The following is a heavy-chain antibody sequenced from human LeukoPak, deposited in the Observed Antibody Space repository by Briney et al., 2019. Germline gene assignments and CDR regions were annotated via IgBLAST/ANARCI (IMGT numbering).Heavy chain of an antibody. Sequence: ASVKVSCKAAGYTFTSYGVSWVGQAPGQGLEWRGWISAYKGNTNYAQKLQGRVTMTTDTSTSTAYIELRSLRSDDTAVYYCARLGCSYGLYYFDYWGQGTLVTVSS. CDR2: ISAYKGNT. CDR3: ARLGCSYGLYYFDY. J-gene: IGHJ4*02. V-gene: IGHV1-18*01. D-gene: IGHD5-18*01. CDR1: GYTFTSYG.